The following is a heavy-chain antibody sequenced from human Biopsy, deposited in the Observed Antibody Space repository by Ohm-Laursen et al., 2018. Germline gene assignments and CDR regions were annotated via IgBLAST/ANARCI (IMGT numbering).Heavy chain of an antibody. CDR1: GAIFSNYA. Sequence: SVKVSCKASGAIFSNYAITWVRQAPGQGLEWMGGITPLFGAPNYAQKFQGRLTITADESKSTTYMELSSLRSEDTAVYYCARLAQIYGDSPFDPWGQGTLVTVSS. CDR2: ITPLFGAP. CDR3: ARLAQIYGDSPFDP. V-gene: IGHV1-69*13. D-gene: IGHD4-17*01. J-gene: IGHJ5*02.